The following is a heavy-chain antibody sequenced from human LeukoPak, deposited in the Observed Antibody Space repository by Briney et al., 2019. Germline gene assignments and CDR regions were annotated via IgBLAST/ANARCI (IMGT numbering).Heavy chain of an antibody. V-gene: IGHV3-23*01. CDR1: GFTFSTYG. CDR3: ARYNWNYALPN. D-gene: IGHD1-7*01. Sequence: PGGSLRLSCAASGFTFSTYGMTWVRQAPGKGLEWVSAISGSGGSTYYADSVKGRFTISRDNAKNSLYLQMNSLRAEDTAVYYCARYNWNYALPNWGQGTLVTVSS. CDR2: ISGSGGST. J-gene: IGHJ4*02.